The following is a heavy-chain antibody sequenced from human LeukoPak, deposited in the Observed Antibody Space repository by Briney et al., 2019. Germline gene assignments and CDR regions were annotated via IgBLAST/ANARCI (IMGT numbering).Heavy chain of an antibody. D-gene: IGHD5-18*01. Sequence: PGGSLRLSCAASGFTFSSYAMSWVRQAPGKGLEWVSAISGSGGSTYYADSVKGRFTISRDNSKNTLYLQMNSLRAEDTAVYYCAKDHRRIVDTAMVSWGQGTLVTVSS. J-gene: IGHJ4*02. CDR2: ISGSGGST. CDR1: GFTFSSYA. CDR3: AKDHRRIVDTAMVS. V-gene: IGHV3-23*01.